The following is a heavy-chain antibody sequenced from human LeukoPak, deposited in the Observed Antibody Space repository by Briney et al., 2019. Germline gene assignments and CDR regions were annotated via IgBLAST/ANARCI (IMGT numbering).Heavy chain of an antibody. V-gene: IGHV4-39*01. CDR3: ARRIVGVIDAFDY. Sequence: PSETLSLTCTVSGGSISSSISYWGWIRQPPGKGLEWIATIYYSGSTYYSPSLKSRVTISVGTSKNQFSLKVTSMTAADTAVYYCARRIVGVIDAFDYWGQGALVTVSS. CDR2: IYYSGST. D-gene: IGHD1-26*01. CDR1: GGSISSSISY. J-gene: IGHJ4*02.